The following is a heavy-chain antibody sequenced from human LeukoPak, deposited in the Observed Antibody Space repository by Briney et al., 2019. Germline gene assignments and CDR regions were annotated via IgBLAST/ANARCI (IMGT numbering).Heavy chain of an antibody. V-gene: IGHV3-74*01. D-gene: IGHD5-18*01. CDR2: INSDGSST. CDR1: GFTFSSYW. Sequence: PGGSLRLSCAASGFTFSSYWMHWVRQAPGKGLVWVSRINSDGSSTSYADSVKGRFTISRDNAKNTLYLQMHSLRAEDTAVYYCARVRGYSCGYYYYYMDVWGKGTTVTISS. CDR3: ARVRGYSCGYYYYYMDV. J-gene: IGHJ6*03.